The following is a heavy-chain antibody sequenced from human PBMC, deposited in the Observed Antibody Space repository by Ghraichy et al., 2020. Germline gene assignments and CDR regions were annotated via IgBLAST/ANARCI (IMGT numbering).Heavy chain of an antibody. CDR1: GYTLSEIP. D-gene: IGHD6-19*01. Sequence: ASVKVSCKVSGYTLSEIPMHWVRQAPGGGLEWMGGFDIEDDETIYAQKFQGRVTMTEDTSTETAYLEVRSLRSEDTAVYYCASSSGWGFFNYWGQGTPLTVSS. CDR3: ASSSGWGFFNY. CDR2: FDIEDDET. V-gene: IGHV1-24*01. J-gene: IGHJ4*02.